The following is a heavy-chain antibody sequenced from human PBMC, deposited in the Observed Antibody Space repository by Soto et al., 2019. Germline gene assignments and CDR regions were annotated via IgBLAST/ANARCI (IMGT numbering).Heavy chain of an antibody. J-gene: IGHJ6*02. CDR3: ASRSRSDYYDSSGYYYYGMAV. V-gene: IGHV1-69*13. Sequence: ASVKVSCKASGGTFSGYAISWVRQAPGQGLEWMGGIIPIFGTANYAQKFQGRVTITADQSTSTAYMELSSLRSEDTAVYYCASRSRSDYYDSSGYYYYGMAVWGQGTTVTVSS. D-gene: IGHD3-22*01. CDR2: IIPIFGTA. CDR1: GGTFSGYA.